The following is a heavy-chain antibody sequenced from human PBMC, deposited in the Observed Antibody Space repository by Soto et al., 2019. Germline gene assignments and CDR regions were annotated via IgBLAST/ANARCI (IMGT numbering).Heavy chain of an antibody. CDR1: GFTFSSYE. D-gene: IGHD6-13*01. V-gene: IGHV3-48*03. J-gene: IGHJ3*02. CDR3: ARANSSSSWNNAFDI. CDR2: ISSSGSTI. Sequence: LRLSCAASGFTFSSYEMNWVRQAPGKGLEWVSYISSSGSTIYYADSVKGRFTISRDNAKNSLYLQMNSLRAEDTAVYYCARANSSSSWNNAFDIWGQGTMVTV.